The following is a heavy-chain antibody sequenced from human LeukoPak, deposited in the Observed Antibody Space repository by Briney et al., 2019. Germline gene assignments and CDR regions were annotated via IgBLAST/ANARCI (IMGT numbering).Heavy chain of an antibody. D-gene: IGHD6-13*01. Sequence: PSETLSLTCTVSGGSISSGSYYWSWIRQPAGKGLEWIGRIYTSGSTNYNPSLKSRVTISVDTSKNQFSLKLSSVTAADTAVYYCARDSSSDEDAFDIWGQGTMVTVSS. CDR3: ARDSSSDEDAFDI. V-gene: IGHV4-61*02. CDR1: GGSISSGSYY. CDR2: IYTSGST. J-gene: IGHJ3*02.